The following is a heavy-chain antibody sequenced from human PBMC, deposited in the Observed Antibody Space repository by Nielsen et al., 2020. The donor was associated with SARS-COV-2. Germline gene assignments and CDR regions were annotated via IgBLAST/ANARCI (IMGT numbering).Heavy chain of an antibody. Sequence: ESLKISCAASGFTFSSSALSWVRQAPGKGLEWVSTVSGSGLGTYYADSVRGRFTISRDNSKDTVYLQMNSLRAEDTAVYYCAKDPRGILAEHFQHWGQGTLVTVSS. D-gene: IGHD1-26*01. CDR3: AKDPRGILAEHFQH. CDR2: VSGSGLGT. CDR1: GFTFSSSA. J-gene: IGHJ1*01. V-gene: IGHV3-23*01.